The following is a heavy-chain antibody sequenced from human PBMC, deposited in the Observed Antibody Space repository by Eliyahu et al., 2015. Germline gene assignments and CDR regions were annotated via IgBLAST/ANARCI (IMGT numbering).Heavy chain of an antibody. Sequence: GPGLVKPSETLSLTCSVSGGSVSSGSSFWNWIRQPPGKGLEWIGYISDSGSTNSNPSLRSRVTMSLDTSKKQFSLNLSSVTAADTAVYYCARGFGYSYGLTYQAFDHWGQGTLVTVSP. J-gene: IGHJ4*02. CDR2: ISDSGST. CDR1: GGSVSSGSSF. V-gene: IGHV4-61*01. CDR3: ARGFGYSYGLTYQAFDH. D-gene: IGHD5-18*01.